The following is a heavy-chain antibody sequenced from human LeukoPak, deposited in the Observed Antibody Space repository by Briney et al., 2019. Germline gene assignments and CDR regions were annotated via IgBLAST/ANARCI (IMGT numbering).Heavy chain of an antibody. J-gene: IGHJ6*04. CDR2: IIPIFGTA. D-gene: IGHD5-18*01. CDR3: AGRRDTATWDV. Sequence: ASVKVSCKASGGTLSSYAISWVRQAPGQRLEWMGAIIPIFGTANYAQKFQGRVTITADESTSTAYMELSSLRSEDTAVYYCAGRRDTATWDVWGKGTTVTVSS. CDR1: GGTLSSYA. V-gene: IGHV1-69*13.